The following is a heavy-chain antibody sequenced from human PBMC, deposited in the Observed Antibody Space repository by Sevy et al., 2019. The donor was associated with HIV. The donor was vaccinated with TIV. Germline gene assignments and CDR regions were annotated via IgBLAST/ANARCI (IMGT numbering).Heavy chain of an antibody. CDR2: ISGPGYGT. CDR3: AKALNPALESMLEVNLRSLKGFDV. Sequence: GGSLRLSCAASGFTFNTHAMNWVRQAPGKGLEWVSVISGPGYGTNYADSVKGRFTISRDNSKNIRFLQMNSLGDDDTAVYYCAKALNPALESMLEVNLRSLKGFDVWGQGTMVTVSS. J-gene: IGHJ3*01. CDR1: GFTFNTHA. D-gene: IGHD3-22*01. V-gene: IGHV3-23*01.